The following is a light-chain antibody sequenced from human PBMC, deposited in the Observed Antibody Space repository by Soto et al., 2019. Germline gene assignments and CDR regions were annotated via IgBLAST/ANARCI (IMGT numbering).Light chain of an antibody. CDR1: QSVSSY. V-gene: IGKV3-11*01. Sequence: EIVLTQSPATLSLSPVERATLSCRASQSVSSYLAWYQQKPGQAPRLLIYDASNRATGIPARFSGSGSGTDFTLTISSLDPEDFAVYYCQQRSNWPPYTFGQGTKLEIK. J-gene: IGKJ2*01. CDR2: DAS. CDR3: QQRSNWPPYT.